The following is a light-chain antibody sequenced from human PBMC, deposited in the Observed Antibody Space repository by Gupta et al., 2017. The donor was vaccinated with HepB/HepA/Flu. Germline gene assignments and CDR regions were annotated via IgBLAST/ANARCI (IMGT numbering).Light chain of an antibody. J-gene: IGKJ1*01. Sequence: DVVMTQSPLSLPVTLGQPASISCSSSQSGVYTNGIAYLSWFLQRPGQSPRRLIYRVSKRDSGVPDRFSGSGSGTDFTLKISRVEAEDVGVYYCMQGKHCPVTFGQGTKVEI. V-gene: IGKV2-30*01. CDR3: MQGKHCPVT. CDR2: RVS. CDR1: QSGVYTNGIAY.